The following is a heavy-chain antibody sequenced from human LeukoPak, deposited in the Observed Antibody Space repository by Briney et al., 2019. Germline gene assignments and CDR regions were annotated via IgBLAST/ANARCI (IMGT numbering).Heavy chain of an antibody. J-gene: IGHJ4*02. V-gene: IGHV1-3*01. CDR3: ARESSGFDY. D-gene: IGHD6-19*01. CDR1: SYTFTSYG. Sequence: GASVKVSCKASSYTFTSYGINWVRQAPGQGLEWMGWINAGNGNTKYSQKFQGRVTITRDTSASTAYMELSSLRSEDTAVYYCARESSGFDYWGQGTLVTISS. CDR2: INAGNGNT.